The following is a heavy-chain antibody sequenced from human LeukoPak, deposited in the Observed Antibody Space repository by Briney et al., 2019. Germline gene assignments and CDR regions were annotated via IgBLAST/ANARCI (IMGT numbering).Heavy chain of an antibody. V-gene: IGHV4-61*02. CDR3: ARGSGSSRYWYFDL. CDR1: GGSISSGSYY. J-gene: IGHJ2*01. CDR2: IDTSGST. Sequence: SQTLSLTCTVSGGSISSGSYYWGWSRQPAGKGLEWIRRIDTSGSTNNNPSLNCRVTISEDTSKNQFSLKLSSVTAADTAVYYCARGSGSSRYWYFDLWGRGTLVTVSS. D-gene: IGHD6-13*01.